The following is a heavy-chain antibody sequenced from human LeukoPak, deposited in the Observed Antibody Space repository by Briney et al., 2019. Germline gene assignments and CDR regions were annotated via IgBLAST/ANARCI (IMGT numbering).Heavy chain of an antibody. V-gene: IGHV3-20*04. CDR1: GFTFDDYG. D-gene: IGHD3-10*01. CDR2: INWNGGTT. CDR3: ARDRGGSYKYFYYYYLDV. Sequence: SGGSLRLSCVVSGFTFDDYGMTWVRQAPGRGLEWVSGINWNGGTTSYADSLKGRFTISRDNAKNSLYLQMNSLRAEDTALYYCARDRGGSYKYFYYYYLDVWGKGTTVTVSS. J-gene: IGHJ6*03.